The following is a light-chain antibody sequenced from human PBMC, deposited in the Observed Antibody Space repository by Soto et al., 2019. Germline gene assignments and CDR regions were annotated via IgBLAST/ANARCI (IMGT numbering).Light chain of an antibody. V-gene: IGKV1-33*01. Sequence: SQMTQSTSSLSASVGDRVTTTCRASQGIRNDLGWYQQKPGKAPNLLIYHASKLAKGVTSRFSGSGSGTDFSFIITSLQREDLATYYCQQYYGLPPLTFGQGTRLEVK. CDR2: HAS. J-gene: IGKJ5*01. CDR1: QGIRND. CDR3: QQYYGLPPLT.